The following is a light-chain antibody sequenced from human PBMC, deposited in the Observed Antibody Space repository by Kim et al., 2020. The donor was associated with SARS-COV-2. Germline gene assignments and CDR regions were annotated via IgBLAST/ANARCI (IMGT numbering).Light chain of an antibody. Sequence: EIVTTQSPATLSVSPGERATLSCRAIQSVRSSLAWYQQRPGQAPRLLIYDASIRATGVPARFTGSGSGTEFTITISSLQSEDFAVYFCQQYYTWSALTFGGGTKVDIK. J-gene: IGKJ4*01. CDR3: QQYYTWSALT. V-gene: IGKV3D-15*01. CDR2: DAS. CDR1: QSVRSS.